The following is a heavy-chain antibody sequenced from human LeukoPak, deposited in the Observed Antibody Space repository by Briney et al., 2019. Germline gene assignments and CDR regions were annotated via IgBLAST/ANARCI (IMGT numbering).Heavy chain of an antibody. CDR1: GFTFSSYS. D-gene: IGHD2-2*01. CDR2: ISSSSSYI. CDR3: ARVGDIVVVPAAMRRYYFDY. Sequence: GGSLRLSCAASGFTFSSYSMNWVRQAPGKGLEWVSSISSSSSYIYYADSGKGRFTISRDNAKNSLYLQMNSLRAEDTAVYYCARVGDIVVVPAAMRRYYFDYWGQGTLVTVSS. V-gene: IGHV3-21*01. J-gene: IGHJ4*02.